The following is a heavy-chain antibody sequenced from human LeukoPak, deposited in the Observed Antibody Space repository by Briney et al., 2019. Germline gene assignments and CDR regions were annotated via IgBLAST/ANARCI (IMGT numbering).Heavy chain of an antibody. D-gene: IGHD2-15*01. V-gene: IGHV3-53*01. CDR2: IYSGGST. CDR1: GFTVSSNY. J-gene: IGHJ5*02. CDR3: ARVSTYCSGGSCYSSWFDP. Sequence: GGSLRLSCAASGFTVSSNYMSWVRQAPGKGLEWVSVIYSGGSTYYADSVKGRFTISRDNSKNTLYLQMNSLRAEDTAVYYCARVSTYCSGGSCYSSWFDPWGQGTLVTVSS.